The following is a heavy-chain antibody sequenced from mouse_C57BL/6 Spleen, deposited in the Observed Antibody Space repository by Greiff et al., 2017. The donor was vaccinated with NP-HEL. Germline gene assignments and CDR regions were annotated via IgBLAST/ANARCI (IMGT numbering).Heavy chain of an antibody. CDR3: ASGANIDY. Sequence: DVKLVESGGGLVKPGGSLKLSCAASGFTFSDYGMHWVRQAPEKGLEWVAYISSGSSTIYYADTVKGRFTISRDNAKNTLFLQMTSLRSEDTAMYYCASGANIDYWGQGTTLTVSS. D-gene: IGHD3-1*01. J-gene: IGHJ2*01. CDR1: GFTFSDYG. V-gene: IGHV5-17*01. CDR2: ISSGSSTI.